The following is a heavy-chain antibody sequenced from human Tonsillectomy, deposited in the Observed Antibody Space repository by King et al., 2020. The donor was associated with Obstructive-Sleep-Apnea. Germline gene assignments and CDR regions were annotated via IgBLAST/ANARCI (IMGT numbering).Heavy chain of an antibody. CDR3: VRGGWSSDY. CDR2: IKEDGSDK. J-gene: IGHJ4*02. D-gene: IGHD2-15*01. Sequence: VQLVESGGGVVQPGGSLRLSCTVSGFTFNNYWMRWDRQAPGKVLECVANIKEDGSDKNYVDSVKGRFTISRDNAKNSLFLQMDSLRAEDTAVYYCVRGGWSSDYWGQGAPVIVSS. V-gene: IGHV3-7*03. CDR1: GFTFNNYW.